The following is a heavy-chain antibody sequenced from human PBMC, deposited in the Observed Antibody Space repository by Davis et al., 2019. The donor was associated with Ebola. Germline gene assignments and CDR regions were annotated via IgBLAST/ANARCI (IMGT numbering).Heavy chain of an antibody. CDR2: INHSGST. V-gene: IGHV4-34*01. D-gene: IGHD3-16*02. CDR1: GGSFSGSY. Sequence: MPSETLSLTCAVYGGSFSGSYWSWIRQPPGKGLEWIGEINHSGSTNYNPSLKSRVTISVDTSKNQFSLKLSSVTAADTAVYYCARAWGSYRTYYYYYYGMDVWGQGTTVTVSS. J-gene: IGHJ6*02. CDR3: ARAWGSYRTYYYYYYGMDV.